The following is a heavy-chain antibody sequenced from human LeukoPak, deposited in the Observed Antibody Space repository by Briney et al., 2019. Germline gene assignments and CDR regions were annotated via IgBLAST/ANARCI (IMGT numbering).Heavy chain of an antibody. D-gene: IGHD3-22*01. CDR1: GGSISSGSYY. V-gene: IGHV4-61*02. CDR3: ARQPYKTSGYYYYFDY. Sequence: SETLSLTCTVSGGSISSGSYYWSWIRQPAGKGLEWIGRIYTSGSTNYNPSLKSRVTISVDTSKNQFSLKLSSVTAADTAVYYCARQPYKTSGYYYYFDYWGQGTLVTVSS. J-gene: IGHJ4*02. CDR2: IYTSGST.